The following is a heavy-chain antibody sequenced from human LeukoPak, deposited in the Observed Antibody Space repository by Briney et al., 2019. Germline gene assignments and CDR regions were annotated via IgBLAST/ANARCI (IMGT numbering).Heavy chain of an antibody. J-gene: IGHJ4*02. CDR2: IYSGGDT. Sequence: GGSLRLSCATTGFTIRRSYMSWVRQAAGRGLEWVSVIYSGGDTIHADSVKGRFSISRDSSNVYLQMNSLRPEDTAVYYCVRAGHHSGSTDELFLPFDYWGQGTRVTVSA. CDR1: GFTIRRSY. D-gene: IGHD3-10*01. CDR3: VRAGHHSGSTDELFLPFDY. V-gene: IGHV3-53*01.